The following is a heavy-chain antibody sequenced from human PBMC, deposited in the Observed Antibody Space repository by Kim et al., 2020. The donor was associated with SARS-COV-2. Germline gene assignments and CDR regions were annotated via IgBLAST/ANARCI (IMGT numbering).Heavy chain of an antibody. J-gene: IGHJ5*02. CDR2: ISAYNGNT. D-gene: IGHD3-9*01. Sequence: ASVKVSCKASGYTFTSYGISWVRQAPGQGLEWMGWISAYNGNTNYAQKLQGRVTMTTDTSTSTAYMELRSLRSDDTAVYYCARVKSDILTGLVGAGFWFDPWGQGTLVTVSS. V-gene: IGHV1-18*01. CDR1: GYTFTSYG. CDR3: ARVKSDILTGLVGAGFWFDP.